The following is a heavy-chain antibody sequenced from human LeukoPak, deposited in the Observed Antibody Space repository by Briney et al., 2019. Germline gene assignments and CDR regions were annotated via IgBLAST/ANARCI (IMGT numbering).Heavy chain of an antibody. D-gene: IGHD1-1*01. Sequence: GGSLRLSCAASGFTFSSYAMSWVRQAPGKGLEWVSAISGSGGSTYYADSVKGRFTISRDNSKNTLYLQMNSLGAEDTAVYFCARDPGGTFDYWGQGTLVTVSP. CDR1: GFTFSSYA. CDR2: ISGSGGST. J-gene: IGHJ4*02. CDR3: ARDPGGTFDY. V-gene: IGHV3-23*01.